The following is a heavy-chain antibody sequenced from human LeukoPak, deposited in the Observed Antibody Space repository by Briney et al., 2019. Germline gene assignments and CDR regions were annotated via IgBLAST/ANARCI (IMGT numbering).Heavy chain of an antibody. V-gene: IGHV3-48*03. D-gene: IGHD2-8*01. CDR3: ARDLEEDAIPPLGY. CDR1: GFTFSSYE. CDR2: ISSSGSTI. J-gene: IGHJ4*02. Sequence: QPGGSLRLSCAASGFTFSSYEMNWVRQAPGKGLEWVSYISSSGSTIYYADSVKGRFTISRDNGKNSLFLQMNSLRAEDTGIYYCARDLEEDAIPPLGYWGQGTLVTVSS.